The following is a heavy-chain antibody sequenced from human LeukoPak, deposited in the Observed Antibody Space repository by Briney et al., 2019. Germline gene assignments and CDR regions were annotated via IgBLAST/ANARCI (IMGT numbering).Heavy chain of an antibody. CDR3: ARAEDIVVVPAAAFDI. Sequence: PSETLSLTCTVSGGSISSSNYYWGWIRQPPGKGLEWIGSIYYSGSTYHNPSLKSRVTISVDTSKNQFSLKLSSVTAADTAVYYCARAEDIVVVPAAAFDIWGQGTMVTVSS. V-gene: IGHV4-39*07. CDR1: GGSISSSNYY. CDR2: IYYSGST. D-gene: IGHD2-2*01. J-gene: IGHJ3*02.